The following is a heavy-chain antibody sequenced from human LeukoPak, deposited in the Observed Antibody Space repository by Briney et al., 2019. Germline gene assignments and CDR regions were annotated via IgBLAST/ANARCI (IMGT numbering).Heavy chain of an antibody. CDR3: ARTTVTMQPIVYFDY. D-gene: IGHD4-17*01. J-gene: IGHJ4*02. CDR1: GGSIITRSYY. V-gene: IGHV4-39*01. CDR2: ISDTGST. Sequence: SETLSLTCTVSGGSIITRSYYWGWIRRPPGKGLEWLGTISDTGSTYYNPSLKSRVTMSVDTSKKQFSLRLSSVTAADTAVYYCARTTVTMQPIVYFDYWGQGTLVTVSS.